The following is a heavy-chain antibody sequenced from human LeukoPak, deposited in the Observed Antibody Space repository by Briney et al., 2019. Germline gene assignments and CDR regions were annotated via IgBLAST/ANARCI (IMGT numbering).Heavy chain of an antibody. Sequence: PGGSLRLSCAASGFTFDDYAMHWVRQAPGKGLEWVSGISWNSGSIGYADSVKGRFTISRDNAKNSLYLQMNSLRAEDTAVYYCARGDGYNDYWGQGTLVTVSS. CDR2: ISWNSGSI. V-gene: IGHV3-9*01. D-gene: IGHD5-24*01. CDR1: GFTFDDYA. CDR3: ARGDGYNDY. J-gene: IGHJ4*02.